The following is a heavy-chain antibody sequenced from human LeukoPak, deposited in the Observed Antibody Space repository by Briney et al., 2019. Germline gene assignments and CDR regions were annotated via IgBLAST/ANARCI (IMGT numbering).Heavy chain of an antibody. Sequence: GASVKVSCKASGYTFTGYYMHWVRQAPGQGLEWMGRINPNSGGTNYAQKFQGRVTMTRDTSISTAYMELSRLRFDDTAVYYCARDLSLTIFGVSNWFDPWGQGTLVTVSS. J-gene: IGHJ5*02. D-gene: IGHD3-3*01. V-gene: IGHV1-2*06. CDR1: GYTFTGYY. CDR3: ARDLSLTIFGVSNWFDP. CDR2: INPNSGGT.